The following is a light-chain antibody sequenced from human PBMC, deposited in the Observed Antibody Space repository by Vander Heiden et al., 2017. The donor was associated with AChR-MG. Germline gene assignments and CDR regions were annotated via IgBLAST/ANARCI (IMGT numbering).Light chain of an antibody. CDR3: SSYTSSSTQI. CDR1: SSHAGAYNY. CDR2: EVT. J-gene: IGLJ2*01. Sequence: QSALTQPASVSGSPGQSITIPCTGTSSHAGAYNYVSWYQQHPGKAPKLMIYEVTNRPSGVSNRFSGSKSGNTASLTVSGLQAEDEADYYCSSYTSSSTQIFGGGTKLTVL. V-gene: IGLV2-14*01.